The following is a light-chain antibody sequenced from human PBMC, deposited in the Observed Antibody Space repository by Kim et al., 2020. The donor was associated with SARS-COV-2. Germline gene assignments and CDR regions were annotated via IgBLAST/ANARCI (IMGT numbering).Light chain of an antibody. CDR1: SSDVGGYNY. V-gene: IGLV2-8*01. J-gene: IGLJ3*02. Sequence: QSALTQPPSASGSPGQSVTISCTGASSDVGGYNYVSWYQQHPGKAPKLMISEVTKRPSGVPDRFSGSKSGDTASLTVSGLQAEDEADYFCSSYGGSSELVFGGGTQLTVL. CDR3: SSYGGSSELV. CDR2: EVT.